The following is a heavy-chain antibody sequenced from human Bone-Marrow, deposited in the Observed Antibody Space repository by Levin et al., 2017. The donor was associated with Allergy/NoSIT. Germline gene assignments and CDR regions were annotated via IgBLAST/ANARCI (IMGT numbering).Heavy chain of an antibody. CDR1: GGSISSSSYY. CDR2: IYYSGST. V-gene: IGHV4-39*01. CDR3: ARRPLLWFRELLRPRGYYYYYMDV. J-gene: IGHJ6*03. D-gene: IGHD3-10*01. Sequence: SETLSLTCTVSGGSISSSSYYWGWIRQPPGKGLEWIGSIYYSGSTYYNPSLKSRVTISVDTSKNQFSLKLSSVTAADTAVYYCARRPLLWFRELLRPRGYYYYYMDVWGKGTTVTVSS.